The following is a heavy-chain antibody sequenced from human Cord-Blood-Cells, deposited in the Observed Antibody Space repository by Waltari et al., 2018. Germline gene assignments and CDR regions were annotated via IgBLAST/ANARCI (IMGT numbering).Heavy chain of an antibody. CDR1: GYSISSGYS. Sequence: QVQLQASGPGLVKPSETLSLTCAVSGYSISSGYSWGWIRQPPGKGLEWIGSIYHSGSTYYNPSLKRRVTISVDTSKNQFSLKLSSVTAADTAVYYCARGLNWFDPWGQGTLVTVSS. V-gene: IGHV4-38-2*01. CDR3: ARGLNWFDP. CDR2: IYHSGST. J-gene: IGHJ5*02.